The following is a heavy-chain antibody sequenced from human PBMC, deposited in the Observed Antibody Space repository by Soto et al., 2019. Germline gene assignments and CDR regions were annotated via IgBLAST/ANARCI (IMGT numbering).Heavy chain of an antibody. CDR3: ARGGYYDSSGDYYRDAFDI. CDR2: ISAYNGNT. J-gene: IGHJ3*02. CDR1: GYTFTSYG. V-gene: IGHV1-18*01. Sequence: ASVKVSCKASGYTFTSYGISWVRQAPGQGLEWMGWISAYNGNTNYAQKLQGRVTMTTDTSTSTAYMELRSLRSDDTAVYYCARGGYYDSSGDYYRDAFDIWGQGTMVTVSS. D-gene: IGHD3-22*01.